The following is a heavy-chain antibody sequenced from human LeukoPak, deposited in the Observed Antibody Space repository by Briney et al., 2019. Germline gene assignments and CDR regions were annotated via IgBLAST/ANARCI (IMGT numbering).Heavy chain of an antibody. D-gene: IGHD3-3*01. CDR3: ARDSQTYYDFWNGYYGFDP. V-gene: IGHV3-21*01. CDR2: ISSSSSYI. J-gene: IGHJ5*02. Sequence: GGSLRLSCAASGFTFSSYSMNWVRQAPGKGLEWVSSISSSSSYIYYADSVKGRFTISRDNAKNSLYLQMNSLRAEDTAVYYCARDSQTYYDFWNGYYGFDPWGQGTLVTVSS. CDR1: GFTFSSYS.